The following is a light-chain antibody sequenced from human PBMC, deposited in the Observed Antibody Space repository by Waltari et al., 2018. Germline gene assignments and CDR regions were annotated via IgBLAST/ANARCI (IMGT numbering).Light chain of an antibody. V-gene: IGLV1-44*01. CDR1: HSNIGIHP. CDR2: TNT. J-gene: IGLJ1*01. CDR3: AAWDDSLYGCF. Sequence: QSVLTQPPSASGHPGQSVTISCSGSHSNIGIHPVNWYQVLPGTAPKPLIHTNTQRPSGVPDRFSGSKSGTSASLAISGLQFGDEADYYCAAWDDSLYGCFFGTGTKVTVL.